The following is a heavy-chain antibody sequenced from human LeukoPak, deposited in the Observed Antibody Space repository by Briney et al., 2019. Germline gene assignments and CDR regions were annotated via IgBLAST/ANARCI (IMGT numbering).Heavy chain of an antibody. Sequence: ASVKVSCKASGYTFTSYDINWVRQATGQGLEWMGWMNPNSGNTGYAQKFQGRVTITRNTSISTAYMELSSLRSEDTAVYYCARGSGGSGSYYYYYYMDVWGKGITVTISS. CDR3: ARGSGGSGSYYYYYYMDV. V-gene: IGHV1-8*03. CDR2: MNPNSGNT. J-gene: IGHJ6*03. D-gene: IGHD3-10*01. CDR1: GYTFTSYD.